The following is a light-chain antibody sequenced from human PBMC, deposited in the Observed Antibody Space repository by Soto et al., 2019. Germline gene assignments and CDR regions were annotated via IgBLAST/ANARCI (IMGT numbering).Light chain of an antibody. J-gene: IGKJ2*01. V-gene: IGKV3-20*01. CDR1: QSVISNY. CDR2: GAS. CDR3: QQYGSLAYS. Sequence: EMVLTQSPGTLSLSPGERATLSCRASQSVISNYLAWYQQKPGQAPRLLIYGASGRATGIPDRFSGSGYATDFTLTISRLEAEDFAVYYCQQYGSLAYSFGQGTKLEVK.